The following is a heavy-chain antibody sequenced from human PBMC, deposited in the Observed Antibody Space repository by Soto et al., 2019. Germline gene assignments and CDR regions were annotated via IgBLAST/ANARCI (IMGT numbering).Heavy chain of an antibody. Sequence: GGSLRLSCAASGFTFSSYAMHWVRQAPGKGLEWVAVISYDGSNKYYADSVKGRFTISRDNSKNTLYLQMNSLRAEDTAVYYCARDKAKGYNWNYPDYWGQGTLVTVSS. CDR2: ISYDGSNK. V-gene: IGHV3-30-3*01. D-gene: IGHD1-7*01. CDR1: GFTFSSYA. J-gene: IGHJ4*02. CDR3: ARDKAKGYNWNYPDY.